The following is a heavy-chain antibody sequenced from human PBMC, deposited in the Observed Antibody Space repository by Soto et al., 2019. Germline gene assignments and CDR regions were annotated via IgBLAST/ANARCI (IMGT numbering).Heavy chain of an antibody. D-gene: IGHD6-6*01. J-gene: IGHJ6*02. CDR2: MSNDGSNK. Sequence: GGSLRLSCVASAFTVSGYGLHWVRQAPGKGLEWVAVMSNDGSNKYYADSVKGRFTISRDNSKNMLYLQMNSLRTEETAVYYCAKGSSSVYYYYYGIDVWGQGTTVTVSS. CDR3: AKGSSSVYYYYYGIDV. V-gene: IGHV3-30*18. CDR1: AFTVSGYG.